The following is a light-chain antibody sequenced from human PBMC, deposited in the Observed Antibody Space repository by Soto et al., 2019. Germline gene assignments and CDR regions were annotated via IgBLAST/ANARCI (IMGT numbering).Light chain of an antibody. Sequence: EIVLTQSPGTLSLSPGERATLSCRASQSVSSSYLAWYQQQPGQAPRLLIYGASSRATGIPDRFSGSGSGTDFTLTISRLEPEDFAVYYCQPYGSSPLTFGGGTKVEIK. CDR3: QPYGSSPLT. J-gene: IGKJ4*01. CDR1: QSVSSSY. V-gene: IGKV3-20*01. CDR2: GAS.